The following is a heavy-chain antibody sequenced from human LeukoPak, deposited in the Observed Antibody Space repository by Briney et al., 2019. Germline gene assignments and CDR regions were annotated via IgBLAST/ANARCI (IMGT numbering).Heavy chain of an antibody. V-gene: IGHV3-7*01. CDR1: GFTFSTYW. D-gene: IGHD3-10*01. CDR2: IKQDGNEK. Sequence: GGSLRLSCADSGFTFSTYWMTWVRQAPGKGLEWVDNIKQDGNEKNYVDSVKGRFTVSRDNAKSSLSLRMNSLRAEDTAVYYCATGRGVIDYWGQGTLVTVSS. CDR3: ATGRGVIDY. J-gene: IGHJ4*02.